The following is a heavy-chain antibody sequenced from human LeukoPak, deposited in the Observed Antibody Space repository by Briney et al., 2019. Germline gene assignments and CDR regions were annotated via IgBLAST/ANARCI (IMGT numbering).Heavy chain of an antibody. J-gene: IGHJ4*02. CDR2: IGTYNGNT. D-gene: IGHD6-19*01. V-gene: IGHV1-18*01. Sequence: ASVKVSCTASGYTFRHYGITWVRQAPGQGVEWMGWIGTYNGNTDYAQKFQGRVIMTADTSTTTAHMELRSLRSDDTAVYYCARGRLKRVPFTKVAGALDYWGQGTRVTVSS. CDR1: GYTFRHYG. CDR3: ARGRLKRVPFTKVAGALDY.